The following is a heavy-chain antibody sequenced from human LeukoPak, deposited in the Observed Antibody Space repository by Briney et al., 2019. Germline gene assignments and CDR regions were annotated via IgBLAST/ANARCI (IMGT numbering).Heavy chain of an antibody. V-gene: IGHV4-30-4*01. D-gene: IGHD3-10*01. Sequence: SQTLSLTCTVSGGSISSGDYYWSWIRQPPGKGLEWIGYIYYSGSTYYNPSLKSRVTISVDTSKNQFSLKLSSVTAADMAVYYCAREIGSGSGPVSDNWFDPWGQGTLVTVSS. CDR1: GGSISSGDYY. CDR3: AREIGSGSGPVSDNWFDP. J-gene: IGHJ5*02. CDR2: IYYSGST.